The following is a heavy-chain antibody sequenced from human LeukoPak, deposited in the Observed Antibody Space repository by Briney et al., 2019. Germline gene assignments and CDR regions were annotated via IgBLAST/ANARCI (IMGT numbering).Heavy chain of an antibody. V-gene: IGHV3-33*08. Sequence: PGGSLTLSCAASGFTFSSFWMRWLRPAPGKGLVWVVDIWCDGSAKYYTVSVRGRFTISRDISKSTIYLKMNRPRDADMDVYSCVRMTEAEYDRWSYYYTLVDYGGEGTLVTVSP. J-gene: IGHJ4*02. CDR1: GFTFSSFW. CDR2: IWCDGSAK. CDR3: VRMTEAEYDRWSYYYTLVDY. D-gene: IGHD3-3*01.